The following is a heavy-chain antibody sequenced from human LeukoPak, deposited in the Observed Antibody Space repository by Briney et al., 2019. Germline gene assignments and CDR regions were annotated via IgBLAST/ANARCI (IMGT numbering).Heavy chain of an antibody. CDR1: GFTFSSYA. CDR3: ARPAVAGLYYYYYYMDV. V-gene: IGHV3-64*01. CDR2: ISSNGGST. Sequence: GGSLRLFCAASGFTFSSYAMHWVRQAPGKGLEYVSAISSNGGSTYYANSVKGRFTISRDNSKTTLYLQMGSLRAEDMAVYYCARPAVAGLYYYYYYMDVWGKGTTVTVSS. D-gene: IGHD6-19*01. J-gene: IGHJ6*03.